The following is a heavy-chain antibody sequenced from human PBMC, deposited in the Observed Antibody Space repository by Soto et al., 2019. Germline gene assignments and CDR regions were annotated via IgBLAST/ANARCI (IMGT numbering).Heavy chain of an antibody. CDR1: GFTFSSYG. V-gene: IGHV3-30*18. Sequence: QVQLVESGGGVVQPGRSLRLSCAASGFTFSSYGMHWVRQAPGKGLEWVAVISYDGSNKYYADSVKGRFTISRDNSKNTLYLQMNSLRAEDTAVYYCAKERTAMARLSYGMDVWGQGTTVTVSS. CDR2: ISYDGSNK. J-gene: IGHJ6*02. D-gene: IGHD5-18*01. CDR3: AKERTAMARLSYGMDV.